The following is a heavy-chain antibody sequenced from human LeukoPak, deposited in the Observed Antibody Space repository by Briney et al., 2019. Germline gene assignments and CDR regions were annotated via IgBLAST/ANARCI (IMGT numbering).Heavy chain of an antibody. Sequence: QAGGSLRLSCAASGVTLSTYAMSWARQAPGKGLEWVSGISSSGSGDNTYYADSVKGRFTISRDNSKNTLYLQMNSLRAEDTAVYYCAKDLVVGDSSGYYYNAFDIWGQGTLVTVSS. CDR2: ISSSGSGDNT. D-gene: IGHD3-22*01. J-gene: IGHJ3*02. CDR3: AKDLVVGDSSGYYYNAFDI. V-gene: IGHV3-23*01. CDR1: GVTLSTYA.